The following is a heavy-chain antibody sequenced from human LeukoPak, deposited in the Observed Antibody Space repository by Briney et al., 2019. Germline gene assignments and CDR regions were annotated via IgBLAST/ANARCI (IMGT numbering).Heavy chain of an antibody. J-gene: IGHJ6*03. CDR3: ARIVAAAGAYYYYMDV. CDR2: IYPGDSDT. CDR1: GYSFTSYW. D-gene: IGHD6-13*01. V-gene: IGHV5-51*01. Sequence: GESLKISCKGSGYSFTSYWIGWVRQMPGKGLEWMGIIYPGDSDTRYSPSFQGQVTISADKSISTAYLQWSSLKASDTAMYYCARIVAAAGAYYYYMDVWGKGTTVTVSS.